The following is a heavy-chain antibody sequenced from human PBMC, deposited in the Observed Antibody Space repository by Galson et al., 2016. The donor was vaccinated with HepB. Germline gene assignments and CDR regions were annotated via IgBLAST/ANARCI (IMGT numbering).Heavy chain of an antibody. CDR1: GYTFTTYG. Sequence: SVKVSCKASGYTFTTYGVNWVRQAPGQGLEWMGWISVYNGDTNYAQSLRGRVTLTTDTSTSTAYMELRSLRSDDTAVYFCARAIRMVRGVMRDYYYYGMDVWGQGTTVTVS. J-gene: IGHJ6*02. CDR2: ISVYNGDT. D-gene: IGHD3-10*01. CDR3: ARAIRMVRGVMRDYYYYGMDV. V-gene: IGHV1-18*01.